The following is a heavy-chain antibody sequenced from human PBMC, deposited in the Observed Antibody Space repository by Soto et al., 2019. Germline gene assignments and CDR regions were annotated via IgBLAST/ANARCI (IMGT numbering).Heavy chain of an antibody. CDR1: GYTFTSYY. CDR3: AREVRNYDFWSGSFDY. CDR2: INPSGGST. Sequence: ASVKVSCKASGYTFTSYYMHWVRQAPGQGLEWMGIINPSGGSTSYAQKFQGRVTMTRDTSTSTVYMELSSLRSEDTAVYYCAREVRNYDFWSGSFDYWGQGTLVTVSS. J-gene: IGHJ4*02. D-gene: IGHD3-3*01. V-gene: IGHV1-46*03.